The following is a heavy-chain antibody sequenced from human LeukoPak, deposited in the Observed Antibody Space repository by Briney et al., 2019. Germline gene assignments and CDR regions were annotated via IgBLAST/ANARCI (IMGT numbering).Heavy chain of an antibody. CDR2: IYTSGST. V-gene: IGHV4-4*07. J-gene: IGHJ5*02. D-gene: IGHD3-10*01. CDR1: GGSFSIYY. CDR3: ARDLGYYYGSGSYYTPNWFDP. Sequence: SETLSLTCTVSGGSFSIYYWTWIRQPAGKGLEWIGRIYTSGSTNYNPSLKSRVTMSVDTSKNQFSLKLSSVTAADTAVYYCARDLGYYYGSGSYYTPNWFDPWGQGTLVTVSS.